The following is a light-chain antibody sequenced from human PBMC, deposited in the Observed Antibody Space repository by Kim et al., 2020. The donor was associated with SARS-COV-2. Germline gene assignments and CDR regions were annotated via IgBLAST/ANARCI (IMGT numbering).Light chain of an antibody. V-gene: IGKV1-17*03. CDR3: LQHNNYPLA. J-gene: IGKJ4*01. CDR1: QAISNY. CDR2: GAS. Sequence: DIQMTQSPSAMSASVGDRVTITCRASQAISNYLAWFQWRPGKVPKRLIYGASSLPSGVPSRFSGSGSGTEFTLTISNLQPEDFATYYCLQHNNYPLAFGGRTKVDIK.